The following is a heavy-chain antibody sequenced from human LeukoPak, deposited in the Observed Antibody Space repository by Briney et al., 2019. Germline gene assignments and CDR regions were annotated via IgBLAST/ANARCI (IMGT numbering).Heavy chain of an antibody. D-gene: IGHD3-16*01. CDR2: ISSSSSYI. CDR3: ARGPWASFDY. CDR1: GSTFSSYS. Sequence: PGRSLRLSCAASGSTFSSYSMNWVRQAPGKGLEWFSSISSSSSYIYYADSVKGRFTISRDNAKNSLYLQMNSLRAEDTAVYYCARGPWASFDYWGQGTLVTVSS. V-gene: IGHV3-21*01. J-gene: IGHJ4*02.